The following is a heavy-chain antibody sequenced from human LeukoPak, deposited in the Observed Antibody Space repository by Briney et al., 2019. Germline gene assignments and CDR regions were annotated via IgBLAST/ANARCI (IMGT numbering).Heavy chain of an antibody. Sequence: ASVEVSCKASGDTFSMCTFSWVRQAPGQGLEWMGRIIPIPDIANYPQKFQGRVTITADILTSTTYMELSSLRSDDTAVYYCARDHCSGGTCLGGHWGQGTLVTVSS. J-gene: IGHJ4*02. CDR1: GDTFSMCT. V-gene: IGHV1-69*04. CDR3: ARDHCSGGTCLGGH. D-gene: IGHD2-15*01. CDR2: IIPIPDIA.